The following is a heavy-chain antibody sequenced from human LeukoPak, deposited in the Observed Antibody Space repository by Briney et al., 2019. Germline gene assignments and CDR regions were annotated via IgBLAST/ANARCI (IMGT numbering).Heavy chain of an antibody. CDR1: GFTFSSFS. CDR2: ITSSSSST. Sequence: PGGSLRLSCAAPGFTFSSFSMNWVRQAPGKGLDWISYITSSSSSTYYADFVKGRFTISRDNAKNSLYLQMNSLRAEDTAVYYCARVIGSYGDSAYWGQGTLVTVSS. D-gene: IGHD4-17*01. V-gene: IGHV3-48*04. J-gene: IGHJ4*02. CDR3: ARVIGSYGDSAY.